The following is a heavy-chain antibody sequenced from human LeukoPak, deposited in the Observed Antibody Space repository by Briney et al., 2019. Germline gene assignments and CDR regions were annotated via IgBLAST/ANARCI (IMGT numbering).Heavy chain of an antibody. J-gene: IGHJ3*02. CDR3: ARWSVNDDILTSPFDI. CDR1: GFTFSSYS. V-gene: IGHV3-21*01. Sequence: GGSLRLSCAASGFTFSSYSMNWVRQAPGKGLEWVSSISRSSSYIYYADSVKGRFTIARDNAKNSLYLQMNSLRAEDTAVYYCARWSVNDDILTSPFDIWGQGTMVTVSS. D-gene: IGHD3-9*01. CDR2: ISRSSSYI.